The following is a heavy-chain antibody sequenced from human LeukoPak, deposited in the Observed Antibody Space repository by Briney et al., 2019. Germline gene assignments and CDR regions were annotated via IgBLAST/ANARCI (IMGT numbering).Heavy chain of an antibody. CDR2: VKQDGSQK. D-gene: IGHD6-13*01. V-gene: IGHV3-7*01. Sequence: PGGSLRLSCATSGVTFSNDWMTWVRQAQGKGLEWVANVKQDGSQKNYVDSVKDRFTISRDNTKKSLFLQMNSLRAEDTGIYYCARDTSPSSRSSYFDALDMWGQGTMVTVSS. J-gene: IGHJ3*02. CDR3: ARDTSPSSRSSYFDALDM. CDR1: GVTFSNDW.